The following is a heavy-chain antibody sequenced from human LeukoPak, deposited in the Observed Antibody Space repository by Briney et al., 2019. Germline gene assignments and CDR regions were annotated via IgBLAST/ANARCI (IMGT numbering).Heavy chain of an antibody. J-gene: IGHJ4*02. Sequence: PSETLSLTCTVSGGSISSYYWSWIRQPPGKGLEWIGYIYYSGSTKYNPSLKSRVTISVDTSKNQFSLKLSSVTAADTAVYYCGSGSYYFNYWGQGTLVTVST. D-gene: IGHD3-10*01. CDR1: GGSISSYY. CDR2: IYYSGST. V-gene: IGHV4-59*08. CDR3: GSGSYYFNY.